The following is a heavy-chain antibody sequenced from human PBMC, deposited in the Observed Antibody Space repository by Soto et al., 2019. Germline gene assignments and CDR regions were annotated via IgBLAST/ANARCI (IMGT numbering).Heavy chain of an antibody. CDR1: GGTFSSYT. J-gene: IGHJ6*02. CDR3: ARSQGSSTSLEIYYYYYYGMDV. CDR2: IIPISETT. D-gene: IGHD2-2*01. V-gene: IGHV1-69*01. Sequence: QVQLVQSGAEVKKPGSSVKVSCTASGGTFSSYTISGVRQAPGQGLEWMGGIIPISETTNYAQKFQGRVTITADESKSTAYMELSSLRSEDTAVYYCARSQGSSTSLEIYYYYYYGMDVWGQGTTVTVSS.